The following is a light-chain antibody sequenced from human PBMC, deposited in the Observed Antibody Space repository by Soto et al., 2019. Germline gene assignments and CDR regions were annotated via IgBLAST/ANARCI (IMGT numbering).Light chain of an antibody. V-gene: IGKV3-20*01. CDR3: QLYGRSRRAT. J-gene: IGKJ5*01. CDR2: GAS. Sequence: EVVLTQSPGTLSLSPGEGASLSCRASQTVTNDYIAWYQQRPGQAPRLLIYGASSRATGIPDKFSGSGSGTDFTLTISRLEPEDFAVNYCQLYGRSRRATFGQGTRLEIK. CDR1: QTVTNDY.